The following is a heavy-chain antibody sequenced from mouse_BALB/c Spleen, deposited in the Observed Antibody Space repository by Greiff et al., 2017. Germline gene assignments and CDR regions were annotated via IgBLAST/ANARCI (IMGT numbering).Heavy chain of an antibody. V-gene: IGHV14-4*02. Sequence: EVQLQQSGAELVRPGASVKLSCTASGFNFKDYYMHWVKQRPEQGLEWIGWIDPENGDTEYAPKFQGKATMTVDTSSNTAYLQLSSLTSEDTAVYYCARFRYDGDDWGQGTTLTVSA. J-gene: IGHJ2*01. CDR3: ARFRYDGDD. CDR2: IDPENGDT. CDR1: GFNFKDYY. D-gene: IGHD1-2*01.